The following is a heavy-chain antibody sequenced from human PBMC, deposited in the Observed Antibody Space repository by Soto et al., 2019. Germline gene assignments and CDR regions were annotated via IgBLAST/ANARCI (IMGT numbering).Heavy chain of an antibody. V-gene: IGHV5-51*01. D-gene: IGHD6-13*01. CDR3: ARPRSSSRNYYGMDV. CDR1: RYSFTCYC. CDR2: SYPGDSDT. Sequence: ESLSIACNVSRYSFTCYCIGCVRHMPGKGLDWMGISYPGDSDTRYGQSFKTQVTTSAEKSLSTAYLQWSSMKASDTAMYYCARPRSSSRNYYGMDVWGQGTTVTVSS. J-gene: IGHJ6*02.